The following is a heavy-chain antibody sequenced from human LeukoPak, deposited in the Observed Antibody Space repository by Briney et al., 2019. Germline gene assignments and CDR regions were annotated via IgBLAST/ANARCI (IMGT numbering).Heavy chain of an antibody. V-gene: IGHV4-59*01. D-gene: IGHD3-3*01. J-gene: IGHJ4*02. Sequence: SETLSLTCTVSGGSISSYYWGWIRQPPGKRLEWIGHIYYSGSTNYNPSLKSRVTISVDTSKNQFSLKLSSVTAADTAVYYCASRSSIWSGYQDTLYYFDSWGQGTLVTVSS. CDR3: ASRSSIWSGYQDTLYYFDS. CDR2: IYYSGST. CDR1: GGSISSYY.